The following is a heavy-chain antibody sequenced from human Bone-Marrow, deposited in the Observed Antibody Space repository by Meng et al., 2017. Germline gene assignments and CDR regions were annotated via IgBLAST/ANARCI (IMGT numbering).Heavy chain of an antibody. CDR2: IIPIFGTA. CDR3: ARENSSPSSFFQLNWFDP. V-gene: IGHV1-69*13. J-gene: IGHJ5*02. CDR1: GGTFSSYA. D-gene: IGHD6-13*01. Sequence: SVKVSCKASGGTFSSYAISWVRQAPGQGLEWMGGIIPIFGTANYTQKFQGRVTITADESTSTAYMELSSLRSEDKAVYYCARENSSPSSFFQLNWFDPWGQGTLVTVSS.